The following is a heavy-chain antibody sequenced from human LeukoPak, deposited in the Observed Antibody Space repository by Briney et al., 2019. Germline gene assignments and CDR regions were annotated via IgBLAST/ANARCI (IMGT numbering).Heavy chain of an antibody. CDR1: GFTFSSYS. D-gene: IGHD3-10*01. V-gene: IGHV3-48*01. CDR3: ARDPLVRGVNCNWFDP. J-gene: IGHJ5*02. Sequence: PGGSLRLSCAASGFTFSSYSMNWVRQAPGKGLEWVSYISNSSSTIYYADSVKGRFTISRDNAKNSLYLQMSSLRAEDTAVYYCARDPLVRGVNCNWFDPWGQGTLVTVSS. CDR2: ISNSSSTI.